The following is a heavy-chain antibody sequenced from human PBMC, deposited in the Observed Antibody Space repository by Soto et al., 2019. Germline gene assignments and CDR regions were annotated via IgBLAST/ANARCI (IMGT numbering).Heavy chain of an antibody. D-gene: IGHD1-26*01. CDR2: ISSGSAFI. J-gene: IGHJ5*02. V-gene: IGHV3-21*01. CDR1: FTFSMYS. Sequence: SLRLSCNFTFSMYSMNWVRQAPGKGLEWVASISSGSAFIKYADSVKGRFSISRDNAKNSVSLQMNSLRAEDTAMYYCTRDQGGSYDSWFDPWGRGTLVTVSS. CDR3: TRDQGGSYDSWFDP.